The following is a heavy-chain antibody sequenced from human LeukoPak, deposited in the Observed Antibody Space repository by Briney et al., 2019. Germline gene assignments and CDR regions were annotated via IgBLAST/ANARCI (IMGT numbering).Heavy chain of an antibody. CDR1: GFTFSSYG. V-gene: IGHV3-33*03. CDR2: IWYDGSNK. D-gene: IGHD3-16*02. CDR3: AKGDDYVWGSYRYLDY. Sequence: PGGSLRLSCAASGFTFSSYGMHWVRQAPGKGLEWVAVIWYDGSNKYYADSVKGRFTTSRDNSKNTLYLQMNSLRAEDTAVYYCAKGDDYVWGSYRYLDYWGQGTLVTVSS. J-gene: IGHJ4*02.